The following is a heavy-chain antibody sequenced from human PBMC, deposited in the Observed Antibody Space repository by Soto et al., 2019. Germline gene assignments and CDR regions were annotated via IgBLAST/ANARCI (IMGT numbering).Heavy chain of an antibody. CDR1: GFTFSSYA. CDR3: AKDSTQRRYCSSTSCSVGYFDY. V-gene: IGHV3-23*01. Sequence: GGSLRLSCAASGFTFSSYAMSWVRQAPGKGLEWVSAISGSGGSTYYADSVKGRFTISRDNSKNTLYLQMNGLRAEDTAVYYCAKDSTQRRYCSSTSCSVGYFDYWGQGTLVTVSS. D-gene: IGHD2-2*01. J-gene: IGHJ4*02. CDR2: ISGSGGST.